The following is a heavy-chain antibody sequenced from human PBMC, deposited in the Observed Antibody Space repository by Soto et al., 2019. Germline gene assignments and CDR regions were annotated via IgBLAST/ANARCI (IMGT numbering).Heavy chain of an antibody. J-gene: IGHJ4*02. D-gene: IGHD2-2*01. CDR1: GYTFTSYG. CDR2: ISAYNGNT. Sequence: ASVKVSCKASGYTFTSYGISWVRQAPGQGLEWMGWISAYNGNTNYAQKLQGRVTMTTDTSTSTAYMELRSLRSDDTAVDYCARDVPIYVLHCSSTSCYALFDYWGQGTLVTVSS. V-gene: IGHV1-18*01. CDR3: ARDVPIYVLHCSSTSCYALFDY.